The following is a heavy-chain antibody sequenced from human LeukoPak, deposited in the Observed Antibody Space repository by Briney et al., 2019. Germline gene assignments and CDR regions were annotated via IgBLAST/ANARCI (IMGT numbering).Heavy chain of an antibody. V-gene: IGHV4-59*01. Sequence: PSETLSLTYTVSGGSISSYYWNWIRQPPGKGLEWIGYIYYSGSTNYNPSLKSRVTISLDTSKNPFSLKLSSVTAADTAVYYCARGSSGWYSHLGYWGQGTLVTVSS. CDR1: GGSISSYY. CDR2: IYYSGST. D-gene: IGHD6-19*01. J-gene: IGHJ4*02. CDR3: ARGSSGWYSHLGY.